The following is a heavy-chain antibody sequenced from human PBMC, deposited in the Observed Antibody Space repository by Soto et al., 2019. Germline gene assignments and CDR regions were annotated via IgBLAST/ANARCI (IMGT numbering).Heavy chain of an antibody. V-gene: IGHV1-69*06. J-gene: IGHJ2*01. CDR3: ARVHPATGIAVAGTNYWYFEL. CDR2: IITIIGTA. D-gene: IGHD6-19*01. CDR1: GVTFSSYA. Sequence: QVQLVQSGAEVKKTRSSVKVSCKASGVTFSSYAISWVRQATGQGLEWMGGIITIIGTANYAQNVQGRVTITCYKSTSTAYMEQSSMTSVDTAVYYCARVHPATGIAVAGTNYWYFELWGLGTLVTGS.